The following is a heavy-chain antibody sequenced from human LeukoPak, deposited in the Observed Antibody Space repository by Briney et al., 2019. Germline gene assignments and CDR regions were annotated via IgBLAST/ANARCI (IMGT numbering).Heavy chain of an antibody. CDR2: IHYSGST. CDR3: ARQVYSSSWSYYFDY. Sequence: NTSETLSLTCTVSGGSISSSSYYWSWIRQPPGRGLEWIGSIHYSGSTSYNSSLKSRVTISVDTSKNQFSLKLSSVTPADTAVYYCARQVYSSSWSYYFDYWGQGILVTVSS. J-gene: IGHJ4*02. CDR1: GGSISSSSYY. V-gene: IGHV4-61*01. D-gene: IGHD6-13*01.